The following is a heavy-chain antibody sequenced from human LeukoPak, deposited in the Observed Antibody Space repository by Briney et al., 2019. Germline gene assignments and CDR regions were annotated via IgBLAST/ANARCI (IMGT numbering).Heavy chain of an antibody. CDR2: IRSKTDGETT. J-gene: IGHJ5*02. D-gene: IGHD3-16*01. CDR3: TTDDYDYVWGSRFSSPT. CDR1: SSYA. V-gene: IGHV3-15*01. Sequence: GGSLRLSCAAFSSYAMNWVRQAPGKGLEWVGRIRSKTDGETTDYAVPVKGRFTISRDDSKNTLYLQMNSLKTEDTAVYYCTTDDYDYVWGSRFSSPTWGQGTLVTVSS.